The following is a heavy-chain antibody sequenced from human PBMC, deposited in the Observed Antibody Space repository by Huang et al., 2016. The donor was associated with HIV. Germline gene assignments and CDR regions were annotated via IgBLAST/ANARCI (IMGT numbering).Heavy chain of an antibody. J-gene: IGHJ6*03. Sequence: QVQLVQSGAEVKRPGASVKVSCRASGGTFSTNAVSWVRQAPGQGLELMVWISPMFGTTNYAQRVQGKVTITADESSSTVYMELSSLRSDDTAVYYCARQPYCGGDCAHYYYFYMDVWGKGTTVTVSS. CDR2: ISPMFGTT. D-gene: IGHD2-21*02. V-gene: IGHV1-69*13. CDR3: ARQPYCGGDCAHYYYFYMDV. CDR1: GGTFSTNA.